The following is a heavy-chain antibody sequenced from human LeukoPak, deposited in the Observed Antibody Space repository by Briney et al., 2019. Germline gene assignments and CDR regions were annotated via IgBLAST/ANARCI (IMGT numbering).Heavy chain of an antibody. J-gene: IGHJ4*02. Sequence: ASVKVSCKASGYTFTSYGISWVRQAPGQGLEWMGWISAYNGNTNYAQKLQGRVTMTTDTSTSTAYMELRSLRSDDTAVYYCARESPPHTLNLYYYDSSGYFRGPVTFDYWGQGTLVTVSS. V-gene: IGHV1-18*01. CDR1: GYTFTSYG. CDR3: ARESPPHTLNLYYYDSSGYFRGPVTFDY. CDR2: ISAYNGNT. D-gene: IGHD3-22*01.